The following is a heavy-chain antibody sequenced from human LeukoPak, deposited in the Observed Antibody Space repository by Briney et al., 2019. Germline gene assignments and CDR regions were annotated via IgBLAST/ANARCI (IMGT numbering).Heavy chain of an antibody. Sequence: PSETLSLTCAVYGGSFTKHQWSWIRQPPGKGLEWIGAINDGGSTNYNPSLKSRVTISVDTSKNQFSLRLSSMTAADTAVYYCARGRDTALGTWGQGTLVTVSS. J-gene: IGHJ4*02. D-gene: IGHD5-18*01. CDR1: GGSFTKHQ. CDR2: INDGGST. V-gene: IGHV4-34*01. CDR3: ARGRDTALGT.